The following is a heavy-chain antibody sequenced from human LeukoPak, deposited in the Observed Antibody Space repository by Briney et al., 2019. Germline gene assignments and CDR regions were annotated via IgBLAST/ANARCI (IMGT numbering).Heavy chain of an antibody. CDR2: ISGSGGST. Sequence: GGSLRLSCAASGFTFSSYAMSWVRQAPGKGLEWVSAISGSGGSTYYADSVKGRFTISRENSKNTLYLQMNSLRAEDTAVYYCAKRGRRDSSGYDFDYWGQGTLVTVSS. V-gene: IGHV3-23*01. CDR3: AKRGRRDSSGYDFDY. J-gene: IGHJ4*02. CDR1: GFTFSSYA. D-gene: IGHD3-22*01.